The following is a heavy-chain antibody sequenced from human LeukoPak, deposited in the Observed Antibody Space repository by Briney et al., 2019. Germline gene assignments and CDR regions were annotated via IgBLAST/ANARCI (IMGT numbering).Heavy chain of an antibody. D-gene: IGHD6-13*01. CDR1: GFTFNKYA. V-gene: IGHV3-23*01. CDR3: AKRHSSSWYF. J-gene: IGHJ4*02. Sequence: PGGSLRLSCTASGFTFNKYAMSWVRQAPGKGLEWLSLISTSARTHYADSVKGRFTISRDNSKNTLYLQMNSLRAGDTAVYYCAKRHSSSWYFWGQGTLVTVSS. CDR2: ISTSART.